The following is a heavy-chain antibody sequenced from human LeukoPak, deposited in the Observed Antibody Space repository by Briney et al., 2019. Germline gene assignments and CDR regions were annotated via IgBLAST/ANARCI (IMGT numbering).Heavy chain of an antibody. V-gene: IGHV3-23*01. J-gene: IGHJ3*02. CDR3: AKPSNSLDAFDI. D-gene: IGHD2/OR15-2a*01. CDR1: GFTFSSYA. Sequence: GGSLRLSCAASGFTFSSYAMTWVRQAPGKGLEWVSVISGSGGSTDYADSVKGRFTISRVNSKNTLYLQMNSLRAEDTAVYYCAKPSNSLDAFDIWGQGTMVTVSS. CDR2: ISGSGGST.